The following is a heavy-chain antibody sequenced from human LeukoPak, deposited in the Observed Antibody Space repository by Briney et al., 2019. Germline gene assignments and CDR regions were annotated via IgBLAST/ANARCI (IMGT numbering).Heavy chain of an antibody. CDR2: IYYSGST. CDR3: ARVVLRYFDWLLLGDAFDI. CDR1: GGSISSSSYY. D-gene: IGHD3-9*01. V-gene: IGHV4-39*07. J-gene: IGHJ3*02. Sequence: PSETLSLTCTVSGGSISSSSYYWGWIRQPPGKGLEWIGNIYYSGSTYYNPSLKSRVTISVDTSKNQFSLKLSSVTAADTAVYSCARVVLRYFDWLLLGDAFDIWGQGTMVTVSS.